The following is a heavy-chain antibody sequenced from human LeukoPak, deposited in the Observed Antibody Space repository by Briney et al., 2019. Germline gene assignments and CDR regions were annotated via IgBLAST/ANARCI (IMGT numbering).Heavy chain of an antibody. J-gene: IGHJ6*04. CDR2: IYYSGST. CDR3: ARGRLNDYGDYVDYYYDMDV. CDR1: GGSISSYY. V-gene: IGHV4-59*01. Sequence: SETLSLTCTVSGGSISSYYWSWIRQPPGKGLEWIGYIYYSGSTNYNPSLKSRVTISVDTSKNQFSLKLSSVTAADTAVYYCARGRLNDYGDYVDYYYDMDVWGKGTTVTVSS. D-gene: IGHD4-17*01.